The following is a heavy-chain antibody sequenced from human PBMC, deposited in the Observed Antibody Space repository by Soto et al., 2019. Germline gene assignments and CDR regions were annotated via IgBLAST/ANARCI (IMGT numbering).Heavy chain of an antibody. CDR1: GFTFSSVS. Sequence: AGGSLRLSCAGSGFTFSSVSLTWVRQAPGKGLEWVSSISGSGDSTYYADSVKGRFTISRDNSKNTLYLQMNSLRAEDTDVYYCAKGSLTPGYWGQGTLVTVSS. CDR3: AKGSLTPGY. CDR2: ISGSGDST. J-gene: IGHJ4*02. V-gene: IGHV3-23*01.